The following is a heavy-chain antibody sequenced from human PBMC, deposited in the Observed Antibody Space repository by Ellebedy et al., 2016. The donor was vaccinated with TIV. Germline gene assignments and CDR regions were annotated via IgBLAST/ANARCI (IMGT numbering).Heavy chain of an antibody. CDR2: IYPGDSDT. D-gene: IGHD5-24*01. Sequence: PGGSLRLSCKGSGYSFTSYWIGWVRQMPGKGLEWMGIIYPGDSDTRYSPSFQGQVTISADKSISTASLQWSSLKASDTAMYYCARRELKRWLQWSDWFDPWGQGTLVTVSS. J-gene: IGHJ5*02. CDR1: GYSFTSYW. CDR3: ARRELKRWLQWSDWFDP. V-gene: IGHV5-51*01.